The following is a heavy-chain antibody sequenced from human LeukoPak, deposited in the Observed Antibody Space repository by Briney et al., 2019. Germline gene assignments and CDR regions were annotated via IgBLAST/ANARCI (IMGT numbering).Heavy chain of an antibody. D-gene: IGHD6-19*01. CDR3: ARRSPPGAVAGKVSYDGMDV. Sequence: SETLSLTCTVSGGSISSYYWSWIRQPPGKGLEWIGYIYYSGSTNYNPSLKSRVTISVDTSKNQFSLKLSSVTAADTAVYYCARRSPPGAVAGKVSYDGMDVWGQGTTVTVSS. V-gene: IGHV4-59*08. CDR1: GGSISSYY. CDR2: IYYSGST. J-gene: IGHJ6*02.